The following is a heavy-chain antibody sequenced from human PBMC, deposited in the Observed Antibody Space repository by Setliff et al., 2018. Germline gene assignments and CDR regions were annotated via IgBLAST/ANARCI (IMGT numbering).Heavy chain of an antibody. J-gene: IGHJ1*01. CDR3: AKEPYYYDSSGYYYGVGYFQH. D-gene: IGHD3-22*01. V-gene: IGHV3-7*04. CDR2: IKKDGSIK. Sequence: GGSLRLSCAASGFTFSSDPMNWVRQAPGKGLEWVANIKKDGSIKYYLDSVRGRFTISRDNAENSLTLQMNSPRVEDTAVYYCAKEPYYYDSSGYYYGVGYFQHWGQGTLVTVSS. CDR1: GFTFSSDP.